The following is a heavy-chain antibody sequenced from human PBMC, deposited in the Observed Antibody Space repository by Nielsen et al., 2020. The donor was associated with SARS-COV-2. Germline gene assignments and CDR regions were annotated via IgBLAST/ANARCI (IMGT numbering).Heavy chain of an antibody. CDR1: GGSISSGGYY. V-gene: IGHV4-31*03. CDR2: IYYSGST. Sequence: SETLSLTCTVSGGSISSGGYYWSWIRQHPGKGLEWIGYIYYSGSTYYNPSLKSRVTISVDTSKNQFSLKLSSVTAADTAVYYCARVVSEYYDFWSGLTPDYWGQGTLVTVSS. D-gene: IGHD3-3*01. J-gene: IGHJ4*02. CDR3: ARVVSEYYDFWSGLTPDY.